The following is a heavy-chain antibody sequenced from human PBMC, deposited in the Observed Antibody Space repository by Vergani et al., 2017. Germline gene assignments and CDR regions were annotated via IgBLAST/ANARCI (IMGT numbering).Heavy chain of an antibody. V-gene: IGHV3-33*01. CDR1: GFTFSSYG. CDR3: ARTGTYWGSGLGYYYGMDV. CDR2: IWYDGSNK. Sequence: QVQLVESGGGVVQPGRSLRLSCAASGFTFSSYGMHWVRQAPGKGLEWVAVIWYDGSNKYYADSVKGRFTISRDNSKNTLYLPMNSLRAEDTAVYYCARTGTYWGSGLGYYYGMDVWGQGTTVTVSS. D-gene: IGHD7-27*01. J-gene: IGHJ6*02.